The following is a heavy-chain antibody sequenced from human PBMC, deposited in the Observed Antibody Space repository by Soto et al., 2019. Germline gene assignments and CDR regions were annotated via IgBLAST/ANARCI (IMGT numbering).Heavy chain of an antibody. J-gene: IGHJ3*01. CDR3: AGVESCYDFWRGYLMLYDAFDV. V-gene: IGHV1-8*01. Sequence: ASVKVSCKASGYTFTSYDINWVRQATGQGLEWMGWMHPNSGNTGNAQKFQGRVTMTRNTSISTAYMELSRLRSEDTVGDYCAGVESCYDFWRGYLMLYDAFDVWGQGTMVTVSS. CDR1: GYTFTSYD. D-gene: IGHD3-3*01. CDR2: MHPNSGNT.